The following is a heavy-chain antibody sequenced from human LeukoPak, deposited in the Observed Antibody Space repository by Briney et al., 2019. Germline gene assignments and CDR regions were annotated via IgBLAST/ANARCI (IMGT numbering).Heavy chain of an antibody. CDR1: GGSISSYY. D-gene: IGHD2-21*01. J-gene: IGHJ4*02. CDR2: IYYSGET. V-gene: IGHV4-59*01. CDR3: ARLQGDSTAIFDY. Sequence: PSETLSLTCTVSGGSISSYYWSWIRQPPGKGLEWIGYIYYSGETNYNPSLKSRVTISVDTSKNQFSLKLTSVTAADTAVYYCARLQGDSTAIFDYWGQGILVFVSS.